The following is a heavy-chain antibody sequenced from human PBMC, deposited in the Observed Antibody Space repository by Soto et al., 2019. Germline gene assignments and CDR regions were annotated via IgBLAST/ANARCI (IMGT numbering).Heavy chain of an antibody. V-gene: IGHV4-59*01. CDR2: ISNTGTT. Sequence: SETLSLTCTVSGGSISSGYWSWLRQSPGEGLEWIGHISNTGTTNYSPSLKSRVFMSVDTSKTQISLKVSSVNAADTAVYYCARGTCSNSGYEPDWYSDLWGRGTLVTVSS. J-gene: IGHJ2*01. D-gene: IGHD5-12*01. CDR3: ARGTCSNSGYEPDWYSDL. CDR1: GGSISSGY.